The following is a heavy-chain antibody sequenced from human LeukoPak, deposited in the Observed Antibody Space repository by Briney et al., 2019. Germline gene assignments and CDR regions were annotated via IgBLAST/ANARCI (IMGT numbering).Heavy chain of an antibody. Sequence: SVKVSCKASGGTFSSYAISWVRQAPEQGLEWMGGIIPIFGTANYAQKFQGRVTITTDESTSTAYMELSSLRSEDTAVYYCASRFPAAVAFDIWGQGTMVTVSS. J-gene: IGHJ3*02. D-gene: IGHD3-3*01. CDR2: IIPIFGTA. CDR3: ASRFPAAVAFDI. V-gene: IGHV1-69*05. CDR1: GGTFSSYA.